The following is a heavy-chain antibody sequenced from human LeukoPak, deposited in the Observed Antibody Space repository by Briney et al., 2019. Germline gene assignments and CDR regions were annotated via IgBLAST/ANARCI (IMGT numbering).Heavy chain of an antibody. CDR1: GGSISSYY. CDR2: IYYSGNT. V-gene: IGHV4-59*12. J-gene: IGHJ4*02. D-gene: IGHD6-13*01. CDR3: ARDNVIAAAGGFDY. Sequence: SETLSLTCTVSGGSISSYYWAWIRQPPGKGLEWIGYIYYSGNTNYNPSLKSRVTISVATSKNQFSLKLSSVTAADTAVYYCARDNVIAAAGGFDYWGQGTLVTVSS.